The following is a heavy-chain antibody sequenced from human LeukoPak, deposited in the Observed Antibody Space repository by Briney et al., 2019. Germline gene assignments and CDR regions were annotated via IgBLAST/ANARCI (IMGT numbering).Heavy chain of an antibody. V-gene: IGHV3-23*01. J-gene: IGHJ5*02. D-gene: IGHD4-23*01. Sequence: PGGSLRLSCAASGFTFSTYAMSWVHLAPGEGLEWVSAISGSSGTTYYADSVKGRFTISRDNSKNTLYLQMNSLRAEDTAVYYCAKESSWGTVVTPGGPSAWGQGTLVTVSS. CDR3: AKESSWGTVVTPGGPSA. CDR1: GFTFSTYA. CDR2: ISGSSGTT.